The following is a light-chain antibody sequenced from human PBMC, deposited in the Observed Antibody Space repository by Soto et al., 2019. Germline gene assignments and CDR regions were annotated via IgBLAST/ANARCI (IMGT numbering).Light chain of an antibody. CDR1: QDTSSY. J-gene: IGKJ4*01. V-gene: IGKV1-9*01. Sequence: DIQLTQSPSFLSASVGDRVTITCRASQDTSSYFAWYQQKPGKAPNLLIYAASTLQSGVPSRFSGTGSGTEFPLTSSSLQPEDFSTYYCQHLSSYPLTFGGGTKVEIK. CDR2: AAS. CDR3: QHLSSYPLT.